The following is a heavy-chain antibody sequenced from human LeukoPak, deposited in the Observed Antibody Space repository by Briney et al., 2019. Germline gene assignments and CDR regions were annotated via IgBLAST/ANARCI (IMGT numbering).Heavy chain of an antibody. D-gene: IGHD6-19*01. V-gene: IGHV4-4*09. Sequence: SETLSLICTVSGGSISTDYWSWIRQPPGKGLDWIGDIYIGGSTNYNPSVKSRVTMSVDTSKNQFSLKLSSVTAADTAVYYCARRGSSGFFDPWGQGTLVTVS. CDR1: GGSISTDY. J-gene: IGHJ5*02. CDR2: IYIGGST. CDR3: ARRGSSGFFDP.